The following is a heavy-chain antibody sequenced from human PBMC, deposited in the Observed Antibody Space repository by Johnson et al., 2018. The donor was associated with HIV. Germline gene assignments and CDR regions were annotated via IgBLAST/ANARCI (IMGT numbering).Heavy chain of an antibody. D-gene: IGHD3-22*01. Sequence: HVQLVESGGGLVQPGGSLRLSCAASGFTFSDYYMSWIRQAPGKGLEWVSYISSSGSTIYYADSVKGRFTISRDNSKNTVYLQMNSLRAEDTAVYYCARDYYDSSGYHHAFDIWGQGTMVTVSS. J-gene: IGHJ3*02. V-gene: IGHV3-11*04. CDR2: ISSSGSTI. CDR1: GFTFSDYY. CDR3: ARDYYDSSGYHHAFDI.